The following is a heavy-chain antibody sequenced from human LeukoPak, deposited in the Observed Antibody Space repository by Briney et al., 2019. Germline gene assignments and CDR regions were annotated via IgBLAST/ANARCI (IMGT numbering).Heavy chain of an antibody. Sequence: EASVKVSCKASGYTFTSYGISWVRQAPGQGLEWMGIINPSGGSTSYAQKFQGRVTMTRDTSTSTVYMELSSLRSEDTAVYYCARDRQQWLVLDYYYGMDVWGQGTTVTVSS. CDR2: INPSGGST. V-gene: IGHV1-46*01. D-gene: IGHD6-19*01. CDR1: GYTFTSYG. J-gene: IGHJ6*02. CDR3: ARDRQQWLVLDYYYGMDV.